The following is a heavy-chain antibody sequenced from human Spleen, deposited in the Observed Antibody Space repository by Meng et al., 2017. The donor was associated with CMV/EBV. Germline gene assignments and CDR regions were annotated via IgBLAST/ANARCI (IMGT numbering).Heavy chain of an antibody. CDR3: ARGVEMAIMQLDY. CDR1: GFTFSSYG. Sequence: GGSLRLSCAASGFTFSSYGISWVRQAPGQGLEWMGGIIPIFGTTNYAQKFQGRVTITTDESTSTAYMELSSLRSEDTAVYYCARGVEMAIMQLDYWGQGTLVTVSS. CDR2: IIPIFGTT. V-gene: IGHV1-69*05. J-gene: IGHJ4*02. D-gene: IGHD5-24*01.